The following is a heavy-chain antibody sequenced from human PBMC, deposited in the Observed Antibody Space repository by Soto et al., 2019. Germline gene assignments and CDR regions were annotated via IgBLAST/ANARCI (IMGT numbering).Heavy chain of an antibody. CDR3: ARVSASGWHVNGRDYFDS. Sequence: QVQLVESGGGLVKPGGSLRLSCAASGFTFSNYYMTWIRQAPGKGLECLSYISSREVTVYYADSVKGRFTISRDNTKNSLYLQMTPLRDEDTAVYYCARVSASGWHVNGRDYFDSWGQGTLVTVSS. V-gene: IGHV3-11*01. CDR2: ISSREVTV. J-gene: IGHJ4*02. CDR1: GFTFSNYY. D-gene: IGHD6-19*01.